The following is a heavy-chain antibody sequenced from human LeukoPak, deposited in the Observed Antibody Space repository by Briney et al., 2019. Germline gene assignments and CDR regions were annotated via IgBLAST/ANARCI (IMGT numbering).Heavy chain of an antibody. D-gene: IGHD3-22*01. CDR3: ARGYYDSNGWQYFQH. J-gene: IGHJ1*01. CDR1: GYTFTSYG. Sequence: ASVKVSCKASGYTFTSYGISWVRQAPGQGLEWMGRINPNSGGTNYAQKFQGRVTMTRDTSISTAYMELSGLRSDDTAVYYCARGYYDSNGWQYFQHWGQGTLVTVSS. CDR2: INPNSGGT. V-gene: IGHV1-2*06.